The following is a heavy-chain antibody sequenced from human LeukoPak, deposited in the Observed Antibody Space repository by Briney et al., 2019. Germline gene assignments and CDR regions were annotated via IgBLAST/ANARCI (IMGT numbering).Heavy chain of an antibody. V-gene: IGHV3-48*04. CDR2: ICASSGTV. Sequence: GGSLRLSCAASGLSLSSNNMHWVRQAPGGGLEWLSYICASSGTVFSADSVKGRFSISRDNARESLFLQMNSLRVDDTAVYYCTKDLGLRRMIWGRGTLVIVSS. CDR1: GLSLSSNN. D-gene: IGHD1-14*01. J-gene: IGHJ2*01. CDR3: TKDLGLRRMI.